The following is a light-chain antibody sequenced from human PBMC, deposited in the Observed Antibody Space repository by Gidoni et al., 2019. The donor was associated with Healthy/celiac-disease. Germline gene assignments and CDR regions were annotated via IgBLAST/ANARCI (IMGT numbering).Light chain of an antibody. Sequence: QSALTQPASVSGSPGQSITISCTGTSSDVGGYNYVSWYQHHPGKAPKLMTHAVSNRPSGVSNRFSGSKSGNTASLTISGLQAEDEADYYCSSYTSSSTLDVVFGGGTKLTVL. V-gene: IGLV2-14*01. CDR3: SSYTSSSTLDVV. CDR1: SSDVGGYNY. J-gene: IGLJ2*01. CDR2: AVS.